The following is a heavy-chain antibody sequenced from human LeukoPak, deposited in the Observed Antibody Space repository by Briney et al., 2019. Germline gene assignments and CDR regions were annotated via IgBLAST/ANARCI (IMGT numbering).Heavy chain of an antibody. CDR1: GFTFSSYA. J-gene: IGHJ5*02. D-gene: IGHD3-10*01. CDR3: ARFYYGSGDNWFDP. Sequence: PGGSLRLSCAASGFTFSSYAMSWVRQAPGRGLEWVSAISGSGGSTYYADSVKGRFTISRDNSKNTLYLQMNSLRAEDTAVYYCARFYYGSGDNWFDPWGQGTLVTVSS. V-gene: IGHV3-23*01. CDR2: ISGSGGST.